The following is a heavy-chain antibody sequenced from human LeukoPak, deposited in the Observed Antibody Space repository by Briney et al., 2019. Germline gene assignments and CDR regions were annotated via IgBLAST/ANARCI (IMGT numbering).Heavy chain of an antibody. CDR2: ISYDGSNK. CDR3: ARALGWPYGDLGVDY. D-gene: IGHD4-17*01. CDR1: GFTFSSYP. J-gene: IGHJ4*02. Sequence: GGSLRLSCAASGFTFSSYPMHWVRQAPGKGLERVAVISYDGSNKYYADSVKGRFTISRDNSKNTLYLQMNSLRGEDTAVYYCARALGWPYGDLGVDYWGQGTLVTVSS. V-gene: IGHV3-30*04.